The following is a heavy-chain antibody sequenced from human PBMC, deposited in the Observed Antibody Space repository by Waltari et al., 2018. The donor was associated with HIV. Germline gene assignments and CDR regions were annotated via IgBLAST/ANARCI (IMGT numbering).Heavy chain of an antibody. D-gene: IGHD1-1*01. CDR3: ARRTTPGAFDI. CDR2: IKQERSDK. CDR1: GFTSSRYW. V-gene: IGHV3-7*04. J-gene: IGHJ3*02. Sequence: EVQLVESGGGLVQPGGSRRLSCAASGFTSSRYWLTWFRQAPGKALEWVANIKQERSDKYYVDSVKCRLTISRDNPKNSLYLQMNSLRADATAVYYCARRTTPGAFDIWGQGTMVTVSS.